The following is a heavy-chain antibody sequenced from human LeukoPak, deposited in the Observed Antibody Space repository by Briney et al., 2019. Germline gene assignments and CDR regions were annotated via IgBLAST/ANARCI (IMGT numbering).Heavy chain of an antibody. CDR1: GFTFTNYA. D-gene: IGHD1-26*01. V-gene: IGHV3-23*01. CDR2: ISSSGGST. J-gene: IGHJ4*02. Sequence: GGSLRLSRAASGFTFTNYAMSWVRQAPGKGLEWVSTISSSGGSTYYADSVKGRFTISRDNSMDTLYLQMSSLRAEDTAVYYCAKERRSGSSAVDFWGQGTLVTVSS. CDR3: AKERRSGSSAVDF.